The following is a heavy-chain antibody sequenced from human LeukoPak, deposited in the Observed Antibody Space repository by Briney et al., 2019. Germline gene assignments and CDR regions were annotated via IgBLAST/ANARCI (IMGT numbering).Heavy chain of an antibody. CDR1: GFTFDDYA. J-gene: IGHJ4*02. D-gene: IGHD5-12*01. CDR2: ISGDGSIT. V-gene: IGHV3-43*02. CDR3: AKDNWVATRGHYGFDY. Sequence: GGSLRLSCAASGFTFDDYAMHWVRQPPGKGLECASLISGDGSITYYADSVRGRFTISRDNSKNSLFLQMNSLRTEDTALYYCAKDNWVATRGHYGFDYWGQGTLVTVSS.